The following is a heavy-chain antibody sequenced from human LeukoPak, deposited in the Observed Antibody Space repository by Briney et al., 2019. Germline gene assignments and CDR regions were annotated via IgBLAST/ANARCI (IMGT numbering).Heavy chain of an antibody. J-gene: IGHJ6*03. D-gene: IGHD6-19*01. V-gene: IGHV1-2*06. Sequence: ASVKVSRKASGGTFSSYAISWVRQAPGQGLEWMGRINPNSGGTNYAQKFQGRVTMTRDTSISTAYMELSRLRSDDTAVYYCARSWAGSSYYYMDVWGKGTTVTVSS. CDR1: GGTFSSYA. CDR3: ARSWAGSSYYYMDV. CDR2: INPNSGGT.